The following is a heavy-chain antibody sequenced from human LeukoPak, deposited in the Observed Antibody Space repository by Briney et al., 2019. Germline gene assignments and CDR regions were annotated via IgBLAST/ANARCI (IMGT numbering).Heavy chain of an antibody. V-gene: IGHV3-74*01. D-gene: IGHD1-26*01. Sequence: GGSLRLSCAASGFTFSGFWMHWVRQAPGKGQVWISSLHSDGSNTDYADSVKGRFTISRDNAKNTLYLQMNSLSAEDTAVYYCARDSAGYPGHFDYWGQGTLVTVSS. CDR3: ARDSAGYPGHFDY. CDR2: LHSDGSNT. CDR1: GFTFSGFW. J-gene: IGHJ4*02.